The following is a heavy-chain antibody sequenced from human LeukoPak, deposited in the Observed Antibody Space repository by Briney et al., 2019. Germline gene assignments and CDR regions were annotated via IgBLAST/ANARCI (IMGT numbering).Heavy chain of an antibody. CDR3: ARTTGAFDY. J-gene: IGHJ4*02. Sequence: GGSLRLSCAASGFTFSSYGMSWVRQALGKGLEWVSSVSGSGGSIFYADSVKGRFTISRDNSKNTLYLQMNSLRAEDTAVYYCARTTGAFDYWGQGTLVTVSS. D-gene: IGHD1-1*01. V-gene: IGHV3-23*01. CDR2: VSGSGGSI. CDR1: GFTFSSYG.